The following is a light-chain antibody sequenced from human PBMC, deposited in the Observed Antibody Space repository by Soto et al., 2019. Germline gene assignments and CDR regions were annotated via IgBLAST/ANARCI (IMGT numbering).Light chain of an antibody. V-gene: IGKV3-15*01. CDR1: QSVSSD. CDR2: YTS. CDR3: PQYNKGPIT. J-gene: IGKJ5*01. Sequence: ELVMAQAPASVSVSPGESATFSCRASQSVSSDLAWYQQKPGQAPRLLIYYTSTRATGFPARFSGGGSGTEFTLTISSLQSEASAFYYCPQYNKGPITFGQGTRLKNK.